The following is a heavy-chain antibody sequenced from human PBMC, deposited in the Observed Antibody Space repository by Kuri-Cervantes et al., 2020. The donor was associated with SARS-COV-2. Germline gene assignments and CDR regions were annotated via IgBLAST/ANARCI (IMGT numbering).Heavy chain of an antibody. CDR2: ISSSSCYI. J-gene: IGHJ3*02. CDR3: ARDRPSNYYGSGSSLDAFDI. CDR1: GFTFSSYS. Sequence: GGSLRLSCAASGFTFSSYSMNWVRQAPGKGLEWVSSISSSSCYINYADSVKGRFTISRDNAKNSLYLQMNSLRAEDTAVYYCARDRPSNYYGSGSSLDAFDIWGQGTMVTVSS. D-gene: IGHD3-10*01. V-gene: IGHV3-21*01.